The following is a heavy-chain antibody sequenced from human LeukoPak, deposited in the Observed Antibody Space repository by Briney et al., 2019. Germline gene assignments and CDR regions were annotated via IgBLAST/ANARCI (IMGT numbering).Heavy chain of an antibody. J-gene: IGHJ4*02. Sequence: QPGGSLRLSCAASGFIFSTYTMNWVRQAPGKGLEWVSSISSSGGSTYYADSVKGRFTISRDNSKNTLYLQVISLRAEDTAVYYCAKAAGYHDSCPDSWGQGTLVTVSS. V-gene: IGHV3-23*01. CDR2: ISSSGGST. D-gene: IGHD5-12*01. CDR3: AKAAGYHDSCPDS. CDR1: GFIFSTYT.